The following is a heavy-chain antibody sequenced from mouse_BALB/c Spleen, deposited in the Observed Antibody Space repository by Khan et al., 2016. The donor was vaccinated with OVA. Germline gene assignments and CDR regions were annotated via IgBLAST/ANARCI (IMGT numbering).Heavy chain of an antibody. CDR1: GFSLTNYG. CDR2: IWSDGST. J-gene: IGHJ4*01. CDR3: ARQPYYHYNIRDY. V-gene: IGHV2-6-1*01. Sequence: QVQLKESGPGLVAPSQSLSITCTISGFSLTNYGVHWVRQPPGKGLEWLVVIWSDGSTTYNSALKSRLTISKDNSKSQVFLKMNSLQPDDTAMYFCARQPYYHYNIRDYCGQGTSVTVSS. D-gene: IGHD2-10*01.